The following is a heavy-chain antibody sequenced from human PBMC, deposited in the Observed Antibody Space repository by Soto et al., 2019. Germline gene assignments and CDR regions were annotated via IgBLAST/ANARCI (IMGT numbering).Heavy chain of an antibody. CDR2: ISPMFGAA. CDR1: GGTFNTYA. Sequence: QVQLVQSGDEMKKPGSSVKVSCQSSGGTFNTYAMNWVRQAPGQGPEWMGDISPMFGAANYAPKFQGRVTITAVESTGTSYMQLSSLTSENTALYFCAREVQVHTPAFVYWGQGTLVTVSS. J-gene: IGHJ4*02. D-gene: IGHD3-10*01. CDR3: AREVQVHTPAFVY. V-gene: IGHV1-69*19.